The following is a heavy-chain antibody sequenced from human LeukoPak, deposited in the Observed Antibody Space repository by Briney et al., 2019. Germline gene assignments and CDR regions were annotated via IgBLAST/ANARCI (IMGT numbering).Heavy chain of an antibody. D-gene: IGHD3-9*01. V-gene: IGHV1-8*01. CDR3: ARGVARYFDWLSSGP. Sequence: ASVEVSCKASGYTFTSYDINWVRQATGQGLEWMGWMNPNSGNTGYAQKFQGRVTMTRNTSISTAYMELSSLRSEDTAVYYCARGVARYFDWLSSGPWGQGTLVTVSS. CDR1: GYTFTSYD. J-gene: IGHJ5*02. CDR2: MNPNSGNT.